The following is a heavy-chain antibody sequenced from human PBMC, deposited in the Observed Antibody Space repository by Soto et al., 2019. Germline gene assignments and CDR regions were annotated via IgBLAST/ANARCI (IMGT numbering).Heavy chain of an antibody. CDR2: INPNTGGK. J-gene: IGHJ5*02. Sequence: QVQLVQSGAEVKKPGASVKVSCKASGYTFTDYYMHWVRQAPGQGLEWMGWINPNTGGKNYAQKFPGRVTMTSDTSITTVYMELTRLTSDDTAVYYCARAPSRYITSSKWFDTWGQGALVTVSS. V-gene: IGHV1-2*02. CDR3: ARAPSRYITSSKWFDT. D-gene: IGHD6-6*01. CDR1: GYTFTDYY.